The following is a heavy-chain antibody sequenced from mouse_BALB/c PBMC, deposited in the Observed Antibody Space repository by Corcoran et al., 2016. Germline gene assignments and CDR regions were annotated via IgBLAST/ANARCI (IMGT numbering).Heavy chain of an antibody. CDR1: GYTFTDYY. V-gene: IGHV1-26*01. CDR2: VDPNNGGT. Sequence: EVQLQQSGPELVKPGASVKMSCKASGYTFTDYYMKWVKQSHGKNLEWIGDVDPNNGGTSYSQNFKGKATLTVDKSSSTAYMQLNSLTSEDSAVYFCARDRYWYFDVWGAGTTVIVSS. J-gene: IGHJ1*01. CDR3: ARDRYWYFDV. D-gene: IGHD2-14*01.